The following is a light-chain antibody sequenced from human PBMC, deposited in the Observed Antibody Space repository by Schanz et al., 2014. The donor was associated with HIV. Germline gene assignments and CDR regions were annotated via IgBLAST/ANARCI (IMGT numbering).Light chain of an antibody. J-gene: IGLJ1*01. V-gene: IGLV2-14*01. Sequence: QSALTQPASVSGSPGQSIAISCTGTSSDVGGYNYVSWYQQHPGKAPKLMIYEVSKRPSGVPDRFSGSKSGNTASLTISGLQAEDEADYYCSSYTSISTLVFGTGTKLTVL. CDR2: EVS. CDR3: SSYTSISTLV. CDR1: SSDVGGYNY.